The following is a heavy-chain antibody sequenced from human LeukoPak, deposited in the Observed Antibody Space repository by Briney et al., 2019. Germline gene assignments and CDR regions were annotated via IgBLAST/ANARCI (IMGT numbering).Heavy chain of an antibody. CDR3: ARGGGLDV. V-gene: IGHV3-7*03. Sequence: GGSLRLSCAASGFTFSTYSMSWVRQAPGKGLEWVASINHNGNVNYYVDSVKGRFTISRDNAKNSLYLQMSNLRAEDTAVYFCARGGGLDVWGQGATVTVSS. CDR2: INHNGNVN. CDR1: GFTFSTYS. J-gene: IGHJ6*02. D-gene: IGHD3-16*01.